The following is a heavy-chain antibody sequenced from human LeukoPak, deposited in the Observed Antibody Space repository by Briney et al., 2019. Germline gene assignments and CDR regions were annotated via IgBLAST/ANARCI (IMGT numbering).Heavy chain of an antibody. D-gene: IGHD3-22*01. Sequence: GGSLRLSCAASGFTFSDYYMSWIRQAPGKGLEWVSYISSSSSYTNYADSVKGRFTISRDNAKNSLYLQMNSLRAEDTAVYYCARDPYYYDSSGYYSGWFDPWGQGTLVTVSS. CDR1: GFTFSDYY. J-gene: IGHJ5*02. CDR2: ISSSSSYT. CDR3: ARDPYYYDSSGYYSGWFDP. V-gene: IGHV3-11*05.